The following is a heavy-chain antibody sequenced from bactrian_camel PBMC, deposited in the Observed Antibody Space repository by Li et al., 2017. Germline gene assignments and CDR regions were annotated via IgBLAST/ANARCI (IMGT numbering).Heavy chain of an antibody. D-gene: IGHD2*01. CDR1: GVTSTING. V-gene: IGHV3S40*01. CDR2: INSAGDST. Sequence: DVQLVESGGDLVQPGGSLRLSCELSGVTSTINGMSWVRQVPGKGLEWVSTINSAGDSTSDADSVKGRFTISRDNAKNTVYLQMNSLKPEDTAVYYCVRDPSNSGSWRASGQGTQVTVS. J-gene: IGHJ4*01.